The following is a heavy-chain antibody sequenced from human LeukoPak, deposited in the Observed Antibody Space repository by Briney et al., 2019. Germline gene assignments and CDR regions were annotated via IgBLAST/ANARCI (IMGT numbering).Heavy chain of an antibody. CDR1: GFTFSSYA. V-gene: IGHV3-30-3*01. CDR2: ISYDGSNK. CDR3: ARSPPRDYGDPGYFDY. D-gene: IGHD4-17*01. J-gene: IGHJ4*02. Sequence: GGSLRLSCAASGFTFSSYAMHWVRQAPGKGLEGVAVISYDGSNKYYADSVKGRFTISRDNSKNTLYLQMNSLRAEDTAVYYCARSPPRDYGDPGYFDYWGQGTLVTVSS.